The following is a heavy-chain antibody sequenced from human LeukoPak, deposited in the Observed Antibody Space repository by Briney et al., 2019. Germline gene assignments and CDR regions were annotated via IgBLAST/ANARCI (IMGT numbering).Heavy chain of an antibody. V-gene: IGHV4-4*02. CDR1: GGSISSSNW. CDR3: ARHYDSSGVVDAFDI. J-gene: IGHJ3*02. D-gene: IGHD3-22*01. Sequence: SETLSLTCAVSGGSISSSNWWSWVRQPPGKGLEWIGEIYHSGSTNYNPSLKSRVTISVDKSKNQFSLKLSSVTAADTAVYYCARHYDSSGVVDAFDIWGQGTMVTVSS. CDR2: IYHSGST.